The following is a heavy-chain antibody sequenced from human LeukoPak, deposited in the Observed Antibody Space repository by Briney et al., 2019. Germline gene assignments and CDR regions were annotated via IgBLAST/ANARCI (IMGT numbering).Heavy chain of an antibody. D-gene: IGHD4-11*01. CDR1: AVTFDDYA. CDR2: ISGDGGST. V-gene: IGHV3-43*02. Sequence: GGSLRLSCPFSAVTFDDYAMHWVRQPPGKGLEWVSLISGDGGSTYYADSVKGRFTISRDNSKNSLYLQMNSLRTEDTALYYCAEDTFARRLHYFDYWGQGTLVTVSS. J-gene: IGHJ4*02. CDR3: AEDTFARRLHYFDY.